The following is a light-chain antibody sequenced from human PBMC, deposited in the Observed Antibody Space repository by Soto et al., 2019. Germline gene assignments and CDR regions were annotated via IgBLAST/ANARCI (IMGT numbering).Light chain of an antibody. J-gene: IGKJ1*01. CDR3: HHDNNWPRT. CDR1: QSVSSN. Sequence: EIVMTQSPATLSVSPGERATLSCRASQSVSSNLAGYQQKPGQAPRLLIYGASSRTTGIPARISGSRCGTEFTPTISRLQAEYFADLCYHHDNNWPRTFGPGTKVEIK. CDR2: GAS. V-gene: IGKV3-15*01.